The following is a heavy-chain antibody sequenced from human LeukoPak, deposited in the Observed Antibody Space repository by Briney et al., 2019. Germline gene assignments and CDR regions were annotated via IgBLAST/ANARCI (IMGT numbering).Heavy chain of an antibody. J-gene: IGHJ4*02. V-gene: IGHV4-30-2*01. Sequence: SETLSLTCAVSGGSISSGGYSWSWIRQPPGKGLEWIGYIYHSGSTYYNPSLKSRVTISVDRSRNQFSLKLSSVTAADTAVYYCARVSSSGYYIDYWGQGTLVTVSS. CDR3: ARVSSSGYYIDY. CDR2: IYHSGST. D-gene: IGHD3-22*01. CDR1: GGSISSGGYS.